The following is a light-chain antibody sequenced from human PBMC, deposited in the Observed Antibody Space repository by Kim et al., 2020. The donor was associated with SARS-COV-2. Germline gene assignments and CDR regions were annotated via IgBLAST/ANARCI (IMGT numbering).Light chain of an antibody. CDR2: SNN. V-gene: IGLV1-44*01. Sequence: ELTQPPSASGTPGQRVTISCSGSSSNIGSNNEVWYQQLPGAAPNLLIYSNNQRPSGIPDRFSGSRSGTSASLAISGLESGDEADYYCAVWDDSLKQGVFGGGTQLTVL. CDR1: SSNIGSNN. J-gene: IGLJ3*02. CDR3: AVWDDSLKQGV.